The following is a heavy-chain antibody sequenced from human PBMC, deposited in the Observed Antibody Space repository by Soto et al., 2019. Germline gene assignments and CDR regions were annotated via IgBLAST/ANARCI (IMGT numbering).Heavy chain of an antibody. CDR3: ASSSLYGMDV. Sequence: SETLSLTCTVSAGSISSVGFFWNWIRQHPGKGLEWIGYIYYTGGTDYNPSLKSRVTISRDTSKNHLSLILGSVTAADTAMYYCASSSLYGMDVWGQGTTVTVSS. V-gene: IGHV4-31*03. J-gene: IGHJ6*02. CDR2: IYYTGGT. CDR1: AGSISSVGFF.